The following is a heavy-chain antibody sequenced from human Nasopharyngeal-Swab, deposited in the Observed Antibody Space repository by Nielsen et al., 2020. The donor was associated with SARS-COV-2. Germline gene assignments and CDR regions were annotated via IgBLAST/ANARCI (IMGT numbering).Heavy chain of an antibody. D-gene: IGHD2-2*02. Sequence: SVKVSCKASGGTFSSYAISWVRQAPGQGLEWMGGIIPIFGTANYAQKFQGRVTITADASTSTAYMELSSLRSEDTAVYYCARVGYCSSTSCYSPGAFDIWGQGTMVTVSS. CDR3: ARVGYCSSTSCYSPGAFDI. CDR2: IIPIFGTA. V-gene: IGHV1-69*13. J-gene: IGHJ3*02. CDR1: GGTFSSYA.